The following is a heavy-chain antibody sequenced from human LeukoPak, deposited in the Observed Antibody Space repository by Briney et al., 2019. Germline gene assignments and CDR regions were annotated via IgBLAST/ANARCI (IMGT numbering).Heavy chain of an antibody. J-gene: IGHJ4*02. D-gene: IGHD3-22*01. Sequence: GGSLRLSCAASGFTFSSYGMHWVRQAPGKGLEWVAFIRYDGSNKYYADSVKGRFTISRDNSKNTLYLQMNSLRAEDTAVYYCAKDLGYDSSGLDYWGQGTLVTVSS. CDR3: AKDLGYDSSGLDY. V-gene: IGHV3-30*02. CDR2: IRYDGSNK. CDR1: GFTFSSYG.